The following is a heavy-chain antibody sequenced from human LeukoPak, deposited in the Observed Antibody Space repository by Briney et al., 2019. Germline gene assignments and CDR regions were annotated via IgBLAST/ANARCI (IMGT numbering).Heavy chain of an antibody. CDR1: GYSFTIYW. V-gene: IGHV5-51*01. CDR2: MYAGHSDT. Sequence: GESLKISCKGSGYSFTIYWIGWVRQMAGKGLEWVGIMYAGHSDTSYSRSFQGQVSMSADKSISTAYLQRTSPKPSDTALYYCARVRPQDAFDICGQGTMVTVYS. J-gene: IGHJ3*02. CDR3: ARVRPQDAFDI.